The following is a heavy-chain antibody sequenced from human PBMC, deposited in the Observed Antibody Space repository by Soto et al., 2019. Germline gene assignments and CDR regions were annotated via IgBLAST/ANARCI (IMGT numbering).Heavy chain of an antibody. D-gene: IGHD3-22*01. J-gene: IGHJ4*02. Sequence: PSETLSLTCTVSGGSISSYYWSWIRQPPGKGLEWIGYIYYSGSTNYNPSLKSRVTISVDTSKNQFSLKLSSVTAADTAVYYCERLGYYDSSGYYVGYWGQGTLVTVS. CDR1: GGSISSYY. CDR3: ERLGYYDSSGYYVGY. V-gene: IGHV4-59*08. CDR2: IYYSGST.